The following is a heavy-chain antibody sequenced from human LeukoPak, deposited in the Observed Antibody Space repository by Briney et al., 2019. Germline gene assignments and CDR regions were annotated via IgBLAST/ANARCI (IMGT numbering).Heavy chain of an antibody. CDR2: ISSNRGST. J-gene: IGHJ5*02. D-gene: IGHD4-17*01. CDR3: ARDGGDYDTGNWFDP. V-gene: IGHV3-64*01. CDR1: GFTFSSYA. Sequence: GGSLRLSCAASGFTFSSYAMHWVRQAPGKGLEYVSAISSNRGSTYYANSVKGRFTISRDNSKNTLYLQMGSLRAEDMAVYYCARDGGDYDTGNWFDPWGQGTLVTVSS.